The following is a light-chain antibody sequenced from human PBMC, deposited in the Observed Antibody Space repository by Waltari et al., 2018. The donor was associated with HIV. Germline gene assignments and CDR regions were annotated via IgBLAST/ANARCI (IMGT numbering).Light chain of an antibody. Sequence: QSVLNQSPSASGTPGQRVIISCSGSSSNIGSHTLTWYQQFPGTAPKLLIYSYGQRPSGVPERFSGSKSATSASLAISGLRSEDEADYYCATWDDSLNAWVFGGGTKLTVL. CDR2: SYG. CDR3: ATWDDSLNAWV. J-gene: IGLJ3*02. CDR1: SSNIGSHT. V-gene: IGLV1-44*01.